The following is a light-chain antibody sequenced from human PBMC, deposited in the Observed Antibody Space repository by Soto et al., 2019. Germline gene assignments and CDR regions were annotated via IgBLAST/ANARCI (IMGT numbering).Light chain of an antibody. CDR1: STDVGGYNY. Sequence: QSALTQPPSASGSPGQSVTISCTGTSTDVGGYNYVSWYQQHPGKAPELMIYEVNKRPSGVPDRFSGSKSGNTASLTVSGLQAEDEADYYCSSYAGSNNWVFGGGTKVTVL. V-gene: IGLV2-8*01. J-gene: IGLJ3*02. CDR2: EVN. CDR3: SSYAGSNNWV.